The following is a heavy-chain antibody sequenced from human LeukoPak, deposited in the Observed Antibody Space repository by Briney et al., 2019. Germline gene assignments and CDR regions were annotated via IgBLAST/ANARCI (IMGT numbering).Heavy chain of an antibody. CDR3: ARSLRYFDYGGFDY. J-gene: IGHJ4*02. CDR2: INHSGST. CDR1: GGSFSGYY. D-gene: IGHD3-9*01. V-gene: IGHV4-34*01. Sequence: SETLSLTCAVYGGSFSGYYWSWIRQPPGKGLEWIGEINHSGSTNYNPSLKSRVTISVDTSKNQFSLKLSSVTAADTAVYYCARSLRYFDYGGFDYWGQGTLVTVSS.